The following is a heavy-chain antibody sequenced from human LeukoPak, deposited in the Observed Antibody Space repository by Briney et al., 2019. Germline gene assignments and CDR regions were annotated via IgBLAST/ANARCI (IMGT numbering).Heavy chain of an antibody. V-gene: IGHV4-39*01. CDR3: ATSRRDSSGYYYNSIDAFDI. CDR2: IYYSGST. CDR1: GGSISSSSYY. Sequence: SETLSLTCTVSGGSISSSSYYWGWIRQPPGKGLEWIGSIYYSGSTYYNPSLKSRVTISVDTSKNQFSLKLGSVTAADTAVYYCATSRRDSSGYYYNSIDAFDIWGQGTMVTVSS. D-gene: IGHD3-22*01. J-gene: IGHJ3*02.